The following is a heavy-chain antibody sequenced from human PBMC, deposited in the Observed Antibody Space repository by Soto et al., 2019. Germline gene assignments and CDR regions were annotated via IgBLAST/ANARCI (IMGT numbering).Heavy chain of an antibody. J-gene: IGHJ4*02. CDR3: GGSSGSYYFDY. CDR1: GFTFSSYA. D-gene: IGHD3-22*01. CDR2: ISYDGSNK. V-gene: IGHV3-30-3*01. Sequence: QVQLVESGGGVVQPGRSLRLSCAASGFTFSSYAMHWVRQAPGQGLEWVAVISYDGSNKYYADSVKGRFTISRDNSKNTLYLQMNSLRAEDTAVYYCGGSSGSYYFDYLGQGTLVTVSS.